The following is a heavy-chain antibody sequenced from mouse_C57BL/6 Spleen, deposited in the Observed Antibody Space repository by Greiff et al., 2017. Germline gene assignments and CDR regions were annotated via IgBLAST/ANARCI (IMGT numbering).Heavy chain of an antibody. CDR3: ARRGYYGSLCAY. Sequence: QVQLQQPGAELVMPGASVKLSCKASGYTFTSYWMHWVKQRPGQGLEWIGEIDPSDSYTNYNQKFKGKSTLTVDKSSSTAYMQLSSLTSEDSAVXYCARRGYYGSLCAYWGQGTLVTVSA. J-gene: IGHJ3*01. D-gene: IGHD1-1*01. CDR2: IDPSDSYT. CDR1: GYTFTSYW. V-gene: IGHV1-69*01.